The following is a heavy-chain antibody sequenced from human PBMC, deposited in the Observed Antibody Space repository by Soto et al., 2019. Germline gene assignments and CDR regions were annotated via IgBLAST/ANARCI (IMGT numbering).Heavy chain of an antibody. J-gene: IGHJ4*02. V-gene: IGHV1-69*02. CDR1: GGTFSSYT. D-gene: IGHD1-26*01. Sequence: QVQLVQSGAEVKKPGSSVKVSCKASGGTFSSYTISWVRQAPGQGLEWMGRIIPILGIANYAQKFQGRVTITADKSTSTADMELSSLRSEDTAVYYCASLGRDGLTDYWGQGTLVTVSS. CDR3: ASLGRDGLTDY. CDR2: IIPILGIA.